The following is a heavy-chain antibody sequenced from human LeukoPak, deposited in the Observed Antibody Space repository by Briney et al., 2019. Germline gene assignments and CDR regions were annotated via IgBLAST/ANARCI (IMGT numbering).Heavy chain of an antibody. Sequence: GASVKVSCKASGYTFTGYYMHWVRQMPGKGLEWMGIIYPGDSDTRYSPSFQGQVTISADKSISTAYLQWSSLKASDTAMYYCARQKDSSGWLGVDYWGQGTLVTVSS. CDR1: GYTFTGYY. V-gene: IGHV5-51*01. D-gene: IGHD6-19*01. CDR3: ARQKDSSGWLGVDY. J-gene: IGHJ4*02. CDR2: IYPGDSDT.